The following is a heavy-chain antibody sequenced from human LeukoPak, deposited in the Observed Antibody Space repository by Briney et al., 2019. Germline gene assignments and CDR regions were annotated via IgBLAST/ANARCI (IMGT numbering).Heavy chain of an antibody. V-gene: IGHV4-59*01. J-gene: IGHJ4*02. CDR2: FYHSGST. CDR3: ARSAGDSSGYYYVPFDY. D-gene: IGHD3-22*01. Sequence: SETLSLTCSVSGGFNTHYYWSWIRKPPGKGLEGIGYFYHSGSTNYNPSLKSRVTISVDTSKDQFSLKLSSVTAADTAVYYCARSAGDSSGYYYVPFDYWGQGTLVTVSS. CDR1: GGFNTHYY.